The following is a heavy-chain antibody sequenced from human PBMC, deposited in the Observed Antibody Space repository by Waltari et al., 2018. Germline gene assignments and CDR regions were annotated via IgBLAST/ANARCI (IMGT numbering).Heavy chain of an antibody. Sequence: EVQLLESGGGLVLPGGSLRLSCAASEFTFRSYAINWVRQAPGTGLEWVSAISVSDATYYADSVKGRFTISRDTSKNTVYLQMNSLRAEDTAVYYCAKPFYNWDDPLHSWGQGTLVTVSS. CDR1: EFTFRSYA. D-gene: IGHD1-20*01. J-gene: IGHJ4*02. CDR3: AKPFYNWDDPLHS. V-gene: IGHV3-23*01. CDR2: ISVSDAT.